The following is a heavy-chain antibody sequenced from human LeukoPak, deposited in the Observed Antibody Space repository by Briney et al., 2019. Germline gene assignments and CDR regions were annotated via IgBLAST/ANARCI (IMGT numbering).Heavy chain of an antibody. D-gene: IGHD2-2*01. Sequence: GGSLRLSCAASGFTFSSYSMNWVRQAPGKGLEWVSSISSSSSYIYYADSVKGRFIISRDNAKNSLYLQMNSLRAVDTAVYYCARAYCSSTSCAFDYWGQGTLVTVSS. CDR1: GFTFSSYS. CDR3: ARAYCSSTSCAFDY. V-gene: IGHV3-21*01. J-gene: IGHJ4*02. CDR2: ISSSSSYI.